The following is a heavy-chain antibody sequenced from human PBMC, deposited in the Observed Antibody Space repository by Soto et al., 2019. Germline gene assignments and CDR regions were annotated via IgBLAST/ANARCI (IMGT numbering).Heavy chain of an antibody. CDR2: INSDESST. Sequence: PGGSLRLSCAASGFTFSSYWMHWVRQAPGKGLVWVSRINSDESSTSYADSVKGRFTISRDNAKNTLYLQMNSLRAEDTAVYYCARDRMGYCGGDGCYDYCYYGMDVWGQGTTVTVSS. D-gene: IGHD2-21*01. CDR3: ARDRMGYCGGDGCYDYCYYGMDV. V-gene: IGHV3-74*01. J-gene: IGHJ6*02. CDR1: GFTFSSYW.